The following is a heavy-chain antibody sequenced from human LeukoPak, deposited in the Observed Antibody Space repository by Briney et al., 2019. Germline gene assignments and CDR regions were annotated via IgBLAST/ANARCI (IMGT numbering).Heavy chain of an antibody. CDR2: IYYSGST. D-gene: IGHD2-2*01. CDR1: GGSISDNY. J-gene: IGHJ6*03. V-gene: IGHV4-59*01. CDR3: ARVVIYCSSIRCFYMDI. Sequence: TPSETLSLTCTVSGGSISDNYWSWIRQPPGKGLEWIGYIYYSGSTNYNPSLKSRVTISVDTSKKQFSMKLSSVTAADTAVYYCARVVIYCSSIRCFYMDIWGPGTTVTVSS.